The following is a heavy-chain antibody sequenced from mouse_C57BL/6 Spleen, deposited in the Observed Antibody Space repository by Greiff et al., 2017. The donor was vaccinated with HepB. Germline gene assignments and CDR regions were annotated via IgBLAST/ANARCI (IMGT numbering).Heavy chain of an antibody. CDR3: ARGLKGHAMDY. V-gene: IGHV1-82*01. J-gene: IGHJ4*01. D-gene: IGHD1-3*01. CDR2: IYPGDGDT. Sequence: VQLQQSGPELVKPGASVKISCKASGYAFSSSWMNWVKQRPGKGLEWIGRIYPGDGDTNYNGKFKGKATLTADKSSSTAYMQLSSLTSEDSAVYFCARGLKGHAMDYWGQGTSVTVSS. CDR1: GYAFSSSW.